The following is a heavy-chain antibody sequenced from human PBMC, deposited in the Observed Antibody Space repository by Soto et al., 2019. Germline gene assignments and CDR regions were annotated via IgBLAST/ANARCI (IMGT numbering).Heavy chain of an antibody. CDR2: INAGNGNT. Sequence: ASVKVSCKASGYTFTSYAMHWVRQAPGQRLEWMGWINAGNGNTKYSQKFLGRVTITRDTSASTAYMELSSLRSEDTAVYYCARISHVVNATRYFDYWGQGTLVTVSS. CDR3: ARISHVVNATRYFDY. V-gene: IGHV1-3*01. CDR1: GYTFTSYA. D-gene: IGHD2-21*01. J-gene: IGHJ4*02.